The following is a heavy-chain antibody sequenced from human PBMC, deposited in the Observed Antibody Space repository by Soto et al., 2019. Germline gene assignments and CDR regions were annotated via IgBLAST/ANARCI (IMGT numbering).Heavy chain of an antibody. CDR2: IKQDGSEK. CDR1: GYTFSSDW. J-gene: IGHJ4*02. CDR3: ARDWTIGRRLRRLDY. D-gene: IGHD4-17*01. V-gene: IGHV3-7*03. Sequence: EVQLVESGGGLVQPGGSLRLSCAACGYTFSSDWMSWVRQAPGKGLEWVANIKQDGSEKYYVDSVKGRFTISRDNAKNSLYLQMNSPRAEDTAVYYCARDWTIGRRLRRLDYWGQGTLVTVSS.